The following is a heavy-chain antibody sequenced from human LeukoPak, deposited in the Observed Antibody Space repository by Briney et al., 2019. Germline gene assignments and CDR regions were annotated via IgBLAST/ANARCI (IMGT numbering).Heavy chain of an antibody. CDR1: GGSISSSSYY. CDR2: IYYSGST. J-gene: IGHJ6*03. V-gene: IGHV4-39*01. D-gene: IGHD3-3*01. CDR3: ASPPARITIFGVVTPEHYYYYMDV. Sequence: PSETLSLTCTVSGGSISSSSYYWGWIRQPPGKGLEWIGSIYYSGSTYYNPSLKSRVTISADTSKNQFSLKLSSVTAADTAVYYCASPPARITIFGVVTPEHYYYYMDVWGKGTTVTVSS.